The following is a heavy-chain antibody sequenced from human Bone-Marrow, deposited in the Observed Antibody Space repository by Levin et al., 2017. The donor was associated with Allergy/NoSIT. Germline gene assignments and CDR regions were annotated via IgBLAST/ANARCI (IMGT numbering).Heavy chain of an antibody. J-gene: IGHJ4*02. CDR2: ISWNSGSI. CDR1: GFTFDDYA. V-gene: IGHV3-9*01. Sequence: GGSLRLSCAASGFTFDDYAMHWVRQAPGKGLEWVSGISWNSGSIGYADSVKGRFTISRDNAKNSLYLQMNSLRAEDTALYYCAKDGGPRSGWYESYYFDYWGQGTLVTVSS. CDR3: AKDGGPRSGWYESYYFDY. D-gene: IGHD6-19*01.